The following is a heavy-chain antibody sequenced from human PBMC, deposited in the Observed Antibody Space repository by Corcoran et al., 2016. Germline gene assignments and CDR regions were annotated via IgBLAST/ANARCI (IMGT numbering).Heavy chain of an antibody. D-gene: IGHD4-17*01. J-gene: IGHJ2*01. V-gene: IGHV4-34*01. CDR2: INHSGST. CDR3: ARGLRSTTLGGYFDL. Sequence: QVQLQQWGAGLLKPSETLSLTCAVYGGSFSGYYWSWIRQPPGKGLEWIGEINHSGSTNYNPSLKSRVTISVDTAKNQFSLKLSSVTAADTAVYYCARGLRSTTLGGYFDLWGRGTLVTVSS. CDR1: GGSFSGYY.